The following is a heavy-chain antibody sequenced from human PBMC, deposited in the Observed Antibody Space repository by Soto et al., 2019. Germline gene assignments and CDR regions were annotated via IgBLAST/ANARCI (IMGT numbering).Heavy chain of an antibody. CDR1: GGSISNYY. Sequence: PSETLSLTCTVSGGSISNYYWNWIRQPPGKGLEWIGYIYYSGSTYYNPSLKSRVTISVDTSKNQFSLKLSSVTAADTAVYYCARLGAQEIDPWGQGTLVTVSS. CDR3: ARLGAQEIDP. J-gene: IGHJ5*02. D-gene: IGHD3-16*01. V-gene: IGHV4-59*08. CDR2: IYYSGST.